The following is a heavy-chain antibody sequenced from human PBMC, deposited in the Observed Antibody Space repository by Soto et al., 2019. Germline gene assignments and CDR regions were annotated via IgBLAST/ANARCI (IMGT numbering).Heavy chain of an antibody. J-gene: IGHJ6*01. CDR3: AKAPPYYDFFFFYAEKGMRDYY. CDR2: ISYDGSNK. Sequence: KGLEWVAVISYDGSNKYYADSVKGRFTISRDNSKNTLYLQMNSLRAEDTAVYYCAKAPPYYDFFFFYAEKGMRDYY. D-gene: IGHD3-3*01. V-gene: IGHV3-30*18.